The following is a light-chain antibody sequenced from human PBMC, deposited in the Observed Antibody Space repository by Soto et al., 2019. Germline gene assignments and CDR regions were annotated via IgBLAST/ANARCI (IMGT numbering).Light chain of an antibody. Sequence: EIVMTQSPSTLSVSPGERATLSCRASQSVSSNLAWYQQKPGQAPRLLIYGASTRANGIPARFSGSGSGTEFTLLISSLQSEDFAVYYCQQHNYWPPYTFGQGTKLEIK. V-gene: IGKV3-15*01. CDR2: GAS. CDR3: QQHNYWPPYT. J-gene: IGKJ2*01. CDR1: QSVSSN.